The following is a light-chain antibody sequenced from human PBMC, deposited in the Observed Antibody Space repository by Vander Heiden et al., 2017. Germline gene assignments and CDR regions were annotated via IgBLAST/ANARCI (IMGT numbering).Light chain of an antibody. CDR3: QQYGSSPPYT. V-gene: IGKV3-20*01. J-gene: IGKJ2*01. Sequence: IVFSQSQGTLSLPPGARATLSCRASQSVSSSYLAWYQQKPGQAPRLLIYVASSRATGIPDRFSGSGSGTDFTLTISRLEPEDFAVYYCQQYGSSPPYTFGQGTKLEIK. CDR1: QSVSSSY. CDR2: VAS.